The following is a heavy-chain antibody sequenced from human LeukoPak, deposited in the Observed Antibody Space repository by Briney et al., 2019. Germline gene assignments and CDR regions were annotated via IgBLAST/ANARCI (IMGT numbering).Heavy chain of an antibody. D-gene: IGHD3-22*01. V-gene: IGHV3-23*01. CDR3: AKDFYDSSGSRYDY. CDR1: GFAFSSYA. CDR2: IDGGGGRT. Sequence: GGSLRLSCTASGFAFSSYAMSWVRQAPGVGLEWVSTIDGGGGRTWHADSVRGRFTISRDNSKNTLFMQMNSLRAEDTAVYYCAKDFYDSSGSRYDYWGQGTLVTVSS. J-gene: IGHJ4*02.